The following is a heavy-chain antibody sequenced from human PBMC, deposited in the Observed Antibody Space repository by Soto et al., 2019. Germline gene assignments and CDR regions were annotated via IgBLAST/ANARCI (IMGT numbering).Heavy chain of an antibody. CDR3: AREYYALLTGYHTDY. J-gene: IGHJ4*02. Sequence: EVQLVESGGDLVQRGGSLRLSCAGSGFPFSTYWVHWVRQTPGKGLDWVARISGDGVTTYYADSVTGRFTVSRDNAKNTLSLQISGLRAEDTAVYYCAREYYALLTGYHTDYWGQGTLVSVSS. CDR1: GFPFSTYW. D-gene: IGHD3-9*01. CDR2: ISGDGVTT. V-gene: IGHV3-74*01.